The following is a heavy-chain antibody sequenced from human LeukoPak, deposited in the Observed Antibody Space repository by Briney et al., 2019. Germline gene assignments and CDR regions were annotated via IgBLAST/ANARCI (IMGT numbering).Heavy chain of an antibody. CDR2: IKQDGSQK. J-gene: IGHJ4*02. CDR3: VRGLGTGSY. CDR1: GFSFSSYW. Sequence: GGSLRLSCAASGFSFSSYWMGWVRQAPGKGLEWVANIKQDGSQKYYVDSVKGRFTISRDNAKNSLYLQMNSLRVEDTAVYYCVRGLGTGSYWGQGTLVTVSP. V-gene: IGHV3-7*03. D-gene: IGHD3/OR15-3a*01.